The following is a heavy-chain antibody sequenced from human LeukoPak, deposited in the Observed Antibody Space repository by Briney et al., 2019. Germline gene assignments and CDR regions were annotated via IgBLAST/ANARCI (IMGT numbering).Heavy chain of an antibody. CDR2: IKEAGSEK. D-gene: IGHD1-26*01. J-gene: IGHJ4*02. CDR1: GFTFSNYW. CDR3: ARDLWERAALDY. V-gene: IGHV3-7*01. Sequence: GGSLRLSCAASGFTFSNYWMSWVRQAPGKGLEFMANIKEAGSEKYYVDSVKGRFTISRDNAKNSLYLQMNSLRAEDTAVYYCARDLWERAALDYWGQGTLVTVSS.